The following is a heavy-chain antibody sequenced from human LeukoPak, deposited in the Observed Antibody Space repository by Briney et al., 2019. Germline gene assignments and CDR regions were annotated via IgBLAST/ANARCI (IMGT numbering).Heavy chain of an antibody. D-gene: IGHD2-15*01. CDR3: ATRGICSGGSCYKEPTWYFDL. V-gene: IGHV1-69*01. CDR2: IIPIFGTA. CDR1: GGTFSSYA. J-gene: IGHJ2*01. Sequence: ASLKVSCKASGGTFSSYAISWVRQAPGQGLEWMGGIIPIFGTANYAQKFQGRVTITADESTSTPYMELSSLRSEDTAVYYCATRGICSGGSCYKEPTWYFDLWGRGTLVTVSS.